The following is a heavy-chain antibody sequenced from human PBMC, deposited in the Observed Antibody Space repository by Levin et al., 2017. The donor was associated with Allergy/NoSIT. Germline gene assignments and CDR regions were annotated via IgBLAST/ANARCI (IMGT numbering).Heavy chain of an antibody. J-gene: IGHJ4*02. CDR2: TNHDGSSL. Sequence: GGSLRLSCAASGFTFSGYWMHWVRQAPGKGLVWVSRTNHDGSSLNYADSVKGRFTISRDNAKNTLYLQMNSLRVEDTAVYYCARAGRNWIVDYWGQGTLVTVSS. CDR3: ARAGRNWIVDY. CDR1: GFTFSGYW. D-gene: IGHD1-1*01. V-gene: IGHV3-74*01.